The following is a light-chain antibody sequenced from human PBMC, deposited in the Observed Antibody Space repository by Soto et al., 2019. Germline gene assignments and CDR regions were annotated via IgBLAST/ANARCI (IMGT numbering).Light chain of an antibody. J-gene: IGKJ1*01. CDR1: QRVSSNY. V-gene: IGKV3-20*01. Sequence: EIVLTQSPGTLSLSPGDRATLSCRASQRVSSNYLAWYQQRPGQAPRLLIYGASSRATGIPDRFSGSGSGTDFTLTISRLEPEDFAVYYCQQYGSSSWTFGQGTKVE. CDR2: GAS. CDR3: QQYGSSSWT.